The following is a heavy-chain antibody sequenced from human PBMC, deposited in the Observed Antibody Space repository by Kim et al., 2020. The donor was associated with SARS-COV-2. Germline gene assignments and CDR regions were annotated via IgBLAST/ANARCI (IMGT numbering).Heavy chain of an antibody. CDR3: ARNLDGGAAADTFDY. J-gene: IGHJ4*02. D-gene: IGHD6-13*01. Sequence: SETLSLTCTVSGGSISSYYWSWIRQPPGKGLEWIGYIYYSGSTNYNPSLKSRVTISVDTSKNQFSLKLSSVTAADTAVYYCARNLDGGAAADTFDYWGQGTLVTVSS. V-gene: IGHV4-59*13. CDR2: IYYSGST. CDR1: GGSISSYY.